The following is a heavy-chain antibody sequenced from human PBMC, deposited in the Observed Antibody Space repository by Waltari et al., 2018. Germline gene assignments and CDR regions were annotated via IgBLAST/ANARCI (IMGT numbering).Heavy chain of an antibody. V-gene: IGHV4-34*01. CDR1: GGSFSGYY. J-gene: IGHJ4*02. CDR2: INHRGST. CDR3: SSTSTYSSGWYYCDY. D-gene: IGHD6-19*01. Sequence: QVQLQQWGAGLLKPSETLSLTCAVYGGSFSGYYWSWIRQPPGKGLEWIGEINHRGSTNCNRSIKSRDTISVETSKNQFSLTLSSVTAADTAVYYCSSTSTYSSGWYYCDYWGQGTLVTVSS.